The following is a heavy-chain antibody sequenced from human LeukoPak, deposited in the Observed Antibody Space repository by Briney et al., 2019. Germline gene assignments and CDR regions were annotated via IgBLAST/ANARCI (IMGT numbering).Heavy chain of an antibody. D-gene: IGHD5-12*01. CDR2: INHSGGT. Sequence: PSETLSLTCAVYGGSFSGYHWTWVRQAPGKGLERIGEINHSGGTNYNPSLKSRVTISVDTSKNQFSLKLSSVTAADTAVYYCARGLYPDILGRHFDYWGRGTLVTVSS. J-gene: IGHJ4*02. CDR3: ARGLYPDILGRHFDY. V-gene: IGHV4-34*01. CDR1: GGSFSGYH.